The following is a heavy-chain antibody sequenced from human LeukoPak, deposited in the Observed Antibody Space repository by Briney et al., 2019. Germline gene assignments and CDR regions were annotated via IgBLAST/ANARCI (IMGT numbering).Heavy chain of an antibody. CDR3: AKGGVVHAFDI. D-gene: IGHD2-15*01. Sequence: GGSLRLSCAASGFTFSSYAMSWVRQAPGKGLEWVSAISGSTGRTYYADSPKGRFTISRDNSKNTLYLQMNSLRAEDTAVYYCAKGGVVHAFDIWGQGTMVTVSS. CDR2: ISGSTGRT. V-gene: IGHV3-23*01. J-gene: IGHJ3*02. CDR1: GFTFSSYA.